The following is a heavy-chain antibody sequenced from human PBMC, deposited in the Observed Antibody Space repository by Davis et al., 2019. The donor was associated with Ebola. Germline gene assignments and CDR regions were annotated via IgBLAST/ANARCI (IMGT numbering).Heavy chain of an antibody. D-gene: IGHD2-15*01. V-gene: IGHV1-18*01. CDR2: ISAENGKT. CDR3: ARVTCSGDSCFSVDY. CDR1: GYTFIIYG. Sequence: ASVKVSCKASGYTFIIYGVTWVRQAPGQGLEWLGWISAENGKTGYAQRLQGRVTMTTASSTSTAYMELRSLRSDDTAVYFCARVTCSGDSCFSVDYWGQGTLVTVSS. J-gene: IGHJ4*02.